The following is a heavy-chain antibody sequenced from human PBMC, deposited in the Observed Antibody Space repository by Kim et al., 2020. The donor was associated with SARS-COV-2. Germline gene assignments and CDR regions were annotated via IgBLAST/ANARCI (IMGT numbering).Heavy chain of an antibody. Sequence: GGSLRLSCAASGFTFSSYGMHWVRQAPGKGLEWVAVISYDGSNKYYADSVKGRFTISRDNSKNTLYLQMNSLRAEDTAVYYCAKAGGSSLEAAGVSVPYYYYGMDVWGQGTTVTVSS. J-gene: IGHJ6*02. V-gene: IGHV3-30*18. CDR1: GFTFSSYG. CDR2: ISYDGSNK. D-gene: IGHD6-13*01. CDR3: AKAGGSSLEAAGVSVPYYYYGMDV.